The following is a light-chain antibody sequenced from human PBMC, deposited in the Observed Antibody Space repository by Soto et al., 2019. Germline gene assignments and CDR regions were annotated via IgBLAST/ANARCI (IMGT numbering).Light chain of an antibody. V-gene: IGKV2-28*01. CDR2: LVS. CDR1: QSLLHSNGYNY. J-gene: IGKJ2*01. Sequence: DIVMTQSPLSLPVTPGEPASISCRSSQSLLHSNGYNYLDWYLQKPGQSPHPLTYLVSHRAACVPYRCSGSGSGTDFTLKISRVGAVDVGVYYCMQGLPTHTFCQGTKLEIK. CDR3: MQGLPTHT.